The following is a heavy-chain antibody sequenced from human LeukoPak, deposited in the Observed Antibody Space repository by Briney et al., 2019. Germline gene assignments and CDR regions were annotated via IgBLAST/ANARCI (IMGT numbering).Heavy chain of an antibody. Sequence: PSETLSLTCIVSGDSITNYYWSCIRHSPGKGLESIGFTHHSGSANYNPSLKSRVTMSVDTSKNQFSLKMSSVTAADTAVYHCARARRVAVRGLYFDFWGQGALVTVSS. CDR2: THHSGSA. J-gene: IGHJ4*02. CDR3: ARARRVAVRGLYFDF. CDR1: GDSITNYY. V-gene: IGHV4-59*01. D-gene: IGHD3-10*02.